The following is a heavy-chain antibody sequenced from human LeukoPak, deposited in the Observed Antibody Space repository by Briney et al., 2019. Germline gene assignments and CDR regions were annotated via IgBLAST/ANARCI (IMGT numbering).Heavy chain of an antibody. J-gene: IGHJ5*02. Sequence: GGSLRLSCAASGFTFSTYAMSWVRQAPGKGLEWVSTISGSGASTYYADSVKGRFTISRDNSKSTLYLQMNSLRAEGTAVYYCAKDQTFYLGSGSYSNWFDPWGQGTLVTVSS. D-gene: IGHD3-10*01. CDR1: GFTFSTYA. CDR3: AKDQTFYLGSGSYSNWFDP. CDR2: ISGSGAST. V-gene: IGHV3-23*01.